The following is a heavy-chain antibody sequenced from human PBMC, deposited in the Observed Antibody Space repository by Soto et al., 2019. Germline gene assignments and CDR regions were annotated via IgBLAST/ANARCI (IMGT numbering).Heavy chain of an antibody. Sequence: ASVKVSCKASGYTFTGYYMHWVRQAPGQGLEWMGWINPNSGGTNYAQKFQGWVTMTRDTSISTAYMELSRLRSDDTAVYYCARGSDYGDYGYDYWGQGTXVTVSS. CDR1: GYTFTGYY. D-gene: IGHD4-17*01. CDR3: ARGSDYGDYGYDY. CDR2: INPNSGGT. V-gene: IGHV1-2*04. J-gene: IGHJ4*02.